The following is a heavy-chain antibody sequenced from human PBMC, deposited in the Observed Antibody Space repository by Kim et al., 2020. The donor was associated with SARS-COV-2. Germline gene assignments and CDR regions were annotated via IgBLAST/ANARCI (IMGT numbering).Heavy chain of an antibody. V-gene: IGHV4-59*13. J-gene: IGHJ4*02. D-gene: IGHD1-26*01. CDR1: GGSISSYY. CDR3: ARSGPYSASGPFDY. CDR2: IYYSGST. Sequence: SETLSLTCTVSGGSISSYYWSWIRQPPGKGLEWIGYIYYSGSTNYNPSLKSRVPISVDTSKNQFSLKQSSVTAADTAVYYCARSGPYSASGPFDYCGQGTLGTVSS.